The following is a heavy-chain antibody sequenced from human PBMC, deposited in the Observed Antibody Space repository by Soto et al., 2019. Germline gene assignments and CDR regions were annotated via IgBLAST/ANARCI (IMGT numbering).Heavy chain of an antibody. CDR1: GFTFSSYA. CDR2: ISYDGSNK. CDR3: ASGGSSGWKYFDY. J-gene: IGHJ4*02. D-gene: IGHD6-19*01. Sequence: GGSLRLSCAASGFTFSSYAMHWVRQAPGKGLEWVAVISYDGSNKYYADSVKGRFTISSDNSKNTLYLQMNSLRAEDTAVYYCASGGSSGWKYFDYWGQGTLVTVSS. V-gene: IGHV3-30-3*01.